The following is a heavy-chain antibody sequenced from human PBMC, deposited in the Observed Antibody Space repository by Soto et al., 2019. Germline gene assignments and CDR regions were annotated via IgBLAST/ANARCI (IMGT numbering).Heavy chain of an antibody. CDR1: GGTFSSYA. CDR2: IIPIFGTA. D-gene: IGHD3-3*01. Sequence: SVKVSCKASGGTFSSYAISWVRQAPGQGLEWMGGIIPIFGTANYAQKFQGRVKITADESTSTAYMELSSLRSEDTAVYYCARLPGIGVLTIRGSSNWFDPWGQGTLVTVSS. V-gene: IGHV1-69*13. CDR3: ARLPGIGVLTIRGSSNWFDP. J-gene: IGHJ5*02.